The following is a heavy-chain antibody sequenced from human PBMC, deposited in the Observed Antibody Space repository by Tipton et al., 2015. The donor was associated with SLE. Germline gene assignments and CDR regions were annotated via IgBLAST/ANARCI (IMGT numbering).Heavy chain of an antibody. J-gene: IGHJ3*02. D-gene: IGHD3-22*01. V-gene: IGHV4-59*01. CDR2: IYYSGST. Sequence: TLSLTCTVSGGSISSYYWSWIRPPPGKGLEWIGYIYYSGSTNYNPSLKSRVTIPVDTSKNQFSLNLSSVTAADTAVYYCARAPNRPSYYYDSSGYIDAFDIWGQGTMVTVSS. CDR1: GGSISSYY. CDR3: ARAPNRPSYYYDSSGYIDAFDI.